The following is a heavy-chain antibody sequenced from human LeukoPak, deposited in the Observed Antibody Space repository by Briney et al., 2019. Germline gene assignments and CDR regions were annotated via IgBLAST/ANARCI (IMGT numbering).Heavy chain of an antibody. D-gene: IGHD3-10*01. CDR1: GGSISSYY. CDR3: ARADYGSGFYGMDV. Sequence: PSETLSLTCTVSGGSISSYYWSWIRQPPGKGLEWIGYIYYSGSTNYNPSLKSRVTISVDTSKNQFSLKLSSVTAADTAVYYCARADYGSGFYGMDVWGQGTTVTVSS. J-gene: IGHJ6*02. V-gene: IGHV4-59*01. CDR2: IYYSGST.